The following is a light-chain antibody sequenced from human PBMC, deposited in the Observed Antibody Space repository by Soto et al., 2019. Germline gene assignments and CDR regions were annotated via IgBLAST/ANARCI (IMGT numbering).Light chain of an antibody. CDR2: YAS. CDR3: QQYSSSPVT. Sequence: EVVMTQSPATLSVSPGERATLTCRASQSIRSNLACYQQKPGQAPRLLIYYASSRDTGIPARFSGSGSGTDFTLTISRLEPEDFAVYYCQQYSSSPVTFGGGTKVDI. CDR1: QSIRSN. V-gene: IGKV3-15*01. J-gene: IGKJ4*01.